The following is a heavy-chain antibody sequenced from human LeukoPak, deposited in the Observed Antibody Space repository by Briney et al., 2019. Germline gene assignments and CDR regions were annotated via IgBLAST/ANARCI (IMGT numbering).Heavy chain of an antibody. CDR3: AREPAGWYFDY. Sequence: HPGGSLRLSCVASGFTFSNYWMSWVRQAPGKGLEWVAVISYDGSNKYYADSVKGRFTISRDNSKNTLYLQMNSLRAEDTAVYYCAREPAGWYFDYWGQGTLVTVSS. J-gene: IGHJ4*02. V-gene: IGHV3-30-3*01. D-gene: IGHD6-19*01. CDR2: ISYDGSNK. CDR1: GFTFSNYW.